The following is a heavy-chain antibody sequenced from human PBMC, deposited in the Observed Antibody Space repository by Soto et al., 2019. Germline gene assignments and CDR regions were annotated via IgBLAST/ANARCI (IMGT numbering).Heavy chain of an antibody. Sequence: ASVKGSCKASGYSFTTYGIHWVRQAPGQRLEWMGRINAGNGDTEYSQNFQGRVTITRDTSAKTAYMELSSLRSEDTAVYYCARAWIQPSGESWWFDPWGQGSQVTVSS. CDR2: INAGNGDT. D-gene: IGHD5-18*01. J-gene: IGHJ5*02. CDR1: GYSFTTYG. CDR3: ARAWIQPSGESWWFDP. V-gene: IGHV1-3*01.